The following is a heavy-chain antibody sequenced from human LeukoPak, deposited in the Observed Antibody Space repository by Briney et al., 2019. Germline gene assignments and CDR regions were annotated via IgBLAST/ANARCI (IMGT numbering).Heavy chain of an antibody. CDR1: GYTFTSYG. V-gene: IGHV1-18*01. CDR3: AGGITTRHFYYGMDV. Sequence: GASVKVSCKASGYTFTSYGISWVRQAPGQGLEWMGWISAYNGNTNYAQKLQGRVTMTTDTSTSTAYMELRSLRSDDTAVYYCAGGITTRHFYYGMDVWGQGTTVTVSS. J-gene: IGHJ6*02. D-gene: IGHD3-22*01. CDR2: ISAYNGNT.